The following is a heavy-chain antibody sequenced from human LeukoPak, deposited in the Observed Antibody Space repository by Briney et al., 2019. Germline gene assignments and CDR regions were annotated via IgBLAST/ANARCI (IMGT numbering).Heavy chain of an antibody. V-gene: IGHV1-18*01. CDR3: ARDPRWDLPPLDY. D-gene: IGHD1-26*01. Sequence: ASVNGYCKASGYTFTSYGVSWVRQAPGQGLEWMGWISPYNGNTNYAQKFQGRVTMTTDTSTSTAYMELRSLRSDDTAVYYCARDPRWDLPPLDYWAQGILVTVSS. CDR2: ISPYNGNT. CDR1: GYTFTSYG. J-gene: IGHJ4*02.